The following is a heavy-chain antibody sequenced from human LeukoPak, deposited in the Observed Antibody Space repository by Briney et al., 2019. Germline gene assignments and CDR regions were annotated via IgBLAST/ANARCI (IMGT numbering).Heavy chain of an antibody. CDR1: DGSIINYF. J-gene: IGHJ6*02. V-gene: IGHV4-4*07. CDR3: ARTSSSSWSYGMDV. CDR2: LYPSGST. D-gene: IGHD6-13*01. Sequence: SETLSLTCTVSDGSIINYFWSWIRQPAGKGLEWIGRLYPSGSTNYNPSLKSRVTMSVDTSKNQFSLKLNSVTAADTAVYYCARTSSSSWSYGMDVWGQGTAVTVSS.